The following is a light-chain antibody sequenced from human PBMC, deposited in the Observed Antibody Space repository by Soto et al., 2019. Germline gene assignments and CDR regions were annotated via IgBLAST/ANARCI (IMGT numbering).Light chain of an antibody. CDR2: KAS. J-gene: IGKJ4*01. CDR3: QQYKSSPLT. Sequence: DLPMTQSPSTLSASVGDRVTITCRASQSISSWLAWYQQKPGKAPKLMIYKASSLESGVPSRFSGSGSGTEFTLTISSLQPYDFATYYCQQYKSSPLTFGGGTKVEIK. CDR1: QSISSW. V-gene: IGKV1-5*03.